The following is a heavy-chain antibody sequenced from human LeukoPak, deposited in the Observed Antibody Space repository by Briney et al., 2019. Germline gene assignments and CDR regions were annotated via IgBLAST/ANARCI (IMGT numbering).Heavy chain of an antibody. CDR1: GYTFTSYG. CDR2: ISAYNGNT. CDR3: ARAPPTISNPSIGGY. Sequence: GASVKVSCKASGYTFTSYGISWVRQAPGQGLEWMGWISAYNGNTNYAQKLQGRVTMTTDTSTSTAYMELRSLRSDDTAVYYCARAPPTISNPSIGGYWGQGTLVTVSS. D-gene: IGHD3-9*01. V-gene: IGHV1-18*01. J-gene: IGHJ4*02.